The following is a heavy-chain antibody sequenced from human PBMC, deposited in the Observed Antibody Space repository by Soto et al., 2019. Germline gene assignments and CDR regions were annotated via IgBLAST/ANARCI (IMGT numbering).Heavy chain of an antibody. CDR1: AYTFTSYA. D-gene: IGHD2-15*01. CDR3: ARGDIVVVVAALAYGMDV. CDR2: INAGNGNT. Sequence: GXSLKVSCKPSAYTFTSYAMHWVRQAPGQRLEWMGWINAGNGNTKYSQKFQGRVTITRDTSASTAYMELSSLRSEDTAVYYFARGDIVVVVAALAYGMDVWGQGTTVTVSS. J-gene: IGHJ6*02. V-gene: IGHV1-3*01.